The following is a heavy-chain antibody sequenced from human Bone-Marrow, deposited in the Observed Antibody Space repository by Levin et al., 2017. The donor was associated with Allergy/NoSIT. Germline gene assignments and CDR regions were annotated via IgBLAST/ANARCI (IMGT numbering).Heavy chain of an antibody. CDR1: GFTFSNYA. J-gene: IGHJ4*02. D-gene: IGHD1-26*01. V-gene: IGHV3-64D*06. CDR3: VKGSPIVLAPFDY. Sequence: PGGSLRLSCSASGFTFSNYAMHWVRLAPGKGLEYVSTITSNGESTDYADSVKGRFTISRDNSKNTLYLQMSSLRAEDTAVYYCVKGSPIVLAPFDYWGQGNLVTVSS. CDR2: ITSNGEST.